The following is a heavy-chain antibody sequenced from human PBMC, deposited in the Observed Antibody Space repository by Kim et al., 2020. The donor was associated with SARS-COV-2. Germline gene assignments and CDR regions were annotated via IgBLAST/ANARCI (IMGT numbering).Heavy chain of an antibody. D-gene: IGHD1-20*01. CDR2: NEK. J-gene: IGHJ4*02. Sequence: NEKYDMDSVKGRFTTSRENAKNSLYLQMNSLRAEDTAVYYCARVNNIFDYWGQGTLVTVSS. V-gene: IGHV3-7*03. CDR3: ARVNNIFDY.